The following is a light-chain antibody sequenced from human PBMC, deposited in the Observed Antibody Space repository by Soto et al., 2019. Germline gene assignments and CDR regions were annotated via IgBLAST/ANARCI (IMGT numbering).Light chain of an antibody. J-gene: IGKJ1*01. CDR1: QSVSSSY. V-gene: IGKV3-20*01. CDR3: QQYGSSRWR. CDR2: GAS. Sequence: EIVLTQSPGTLSLSPGERATLSCRASQSVSSSYLAWYQQKPGQAPRLLIYGASSRATGIPDRFSGSGSGTDFTLTMSTLEPDDFEVYYCQQYGSSRWRFGQGTKGDI.